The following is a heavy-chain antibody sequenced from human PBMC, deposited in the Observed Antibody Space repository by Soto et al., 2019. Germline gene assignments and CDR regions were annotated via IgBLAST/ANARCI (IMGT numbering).Heavy chain of an antibody. CDR2: VYHDGTN. J-gene: IGHJ6*02. D-gene: IGHD6-19*01. Sequence: QLKESGPGQVSPSETLSLTCSVSGASIADRGHHWSWLRRSPGRGLELFGSVYHDGTNYYNPSLKNRVSVSVDTSKNQFSLRLASVPAADTAVYYCARDKGISVVGFFRKDPYFGLDVWGPGTTVTVSS. V-gene: IGHV4-39*02. CDR3: ARDKGISVVGFFRKDPYFGLDV. CDR1: GASIADRGHH.